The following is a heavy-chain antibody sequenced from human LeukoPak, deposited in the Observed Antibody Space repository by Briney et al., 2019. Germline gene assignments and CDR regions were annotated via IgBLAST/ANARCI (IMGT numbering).Heavy chain of an antibody. V-gene: IGHV3-7*01. CDR1: GFTFNNYW. Sequence: GGSLRLSCAASGFTFNNYWTGWVRQAPGKGLEWVANIKEDGSEKYYVDSVKGRLTISRDNGKNSLYLQMNSLRAEDTAVYNFARDRPYTYVILFDYWGPGTLVTVSS. CDR3: ARDRPYTYVILFDY. J-gene: IGHJ4*02. D-gene: IGHD5-18*01. CDR2: IKEDGSEK.